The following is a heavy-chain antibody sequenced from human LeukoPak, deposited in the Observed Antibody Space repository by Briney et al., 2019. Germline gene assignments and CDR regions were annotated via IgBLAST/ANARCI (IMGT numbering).Heavy chain of an antibody. V-gene: IGHV3-48*02. D-gene: IGHD1-1*01. CDR2: ISSSSSTI. CDR1: GLTFSTYS. J-gene: IGHJ6*02. Sequence: GGSLRLSCAASGLTFSTYSMNWVRQAPGKGLEWVSYISSSSSTIYYADSVKGRFTISRDNAKNSLYLQMNSLRDEDTAVYYCARPWNYYYYYGMDVWGQGTTVTVSS. CDR3: ARPWNYYYYYGMDV.